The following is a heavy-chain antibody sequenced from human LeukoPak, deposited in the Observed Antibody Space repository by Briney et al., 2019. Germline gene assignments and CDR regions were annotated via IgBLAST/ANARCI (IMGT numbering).Heavy chain of an antibody. Sequence: GASVKVSCKASGYTFTSYGISWVRQAPGQGLEWMGWISAYNGNTNYAQKLQGRVTMTTDTSTSTVYMELSSLRSEDTAVYYCATLCSSTSCQQDYWGQGTLVTVSS. CDR2: ISAYNGNT. V-gene: IGHV1-18*01. CDR1: GYTFTSYG. CDR3: ATLCSSTSCQQDY. D-gene: IGHD2-2*01. J-gene: IGHJ4*02.